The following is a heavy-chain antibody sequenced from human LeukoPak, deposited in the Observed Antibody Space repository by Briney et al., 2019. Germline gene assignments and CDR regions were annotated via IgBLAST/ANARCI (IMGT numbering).Heavy chain of an antibody. J-gene: IGHJ4*02. Sequence: SETLSLTCAVYGGSFSGYYWSWIRQPPGKGLEWIGEINHSGSTNYNPSLKSRVTISVDTSKNQFSLKLSSVTAADTAVYYCARLTAIWTGDYWGQGTLVTVSS. CDR2: INHSGST. D-gene: IGHD5-18*01. V-gene: IGHV4-34*01. CDR1: GGSFSGYY. CDR3: ARLTAIWTGDY.